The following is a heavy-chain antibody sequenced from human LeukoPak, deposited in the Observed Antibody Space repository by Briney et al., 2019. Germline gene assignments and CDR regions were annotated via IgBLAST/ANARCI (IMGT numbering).Heavy chain of an antibody. CDR3: AKLQLGYYYMDV. V-gene: IGHV3-7*03. D-gene: IGHD5-18*01. CDR2: IKQDGSEK. Sequence: PGGSLRLSCAASGFTFSSYWMSWVRQAPGKGLEWVANIKQDGSEKYYVDSVKGRFTISRDNSKNTLYLQMNSLRAEDTAVYYCAKLQLGYYYMDVWGKGTTVTISS. CDR1: GFTFSSYW. J-gene: IGHJ6*03.